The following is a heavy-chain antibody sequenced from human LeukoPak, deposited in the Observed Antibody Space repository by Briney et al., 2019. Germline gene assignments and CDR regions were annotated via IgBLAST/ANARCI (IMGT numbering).Heavy chain of an antibody. J-gene: IGHJ3*02. CDR1: GYTFTSYG. D-gene: IGHD5-12*01. Sequence: ASVKVSCKASGYTFTSYGISWVRQAPGQGLEWMGWMNPNTGNAAYAQKFQGRVTMTRSTSISTAYMDLSSLRSEDTAVYYCATPSGYDLDAFDIWGQGTMVTVSS. CDR3: ATPSGYDLDAFDI. V-gene: IGHV1-8*02. CDR2: MNPNTGNA.